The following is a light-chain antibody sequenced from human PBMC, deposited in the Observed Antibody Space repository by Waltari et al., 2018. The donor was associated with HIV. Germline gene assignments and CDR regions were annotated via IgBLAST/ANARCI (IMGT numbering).Light chain of an antibody. CDR2: RND. V-gene: IGLV1-47*01. J-gene: IGLJ1*01. CDR3: ASWDDFLPGHV. Sequence: QSVLTQSPSLSAHPGQTINNHCSGSRSNIGSNYVFWHQQVAGTAPNLLVHRNDQRPSGVSDRFSGFRLGTSASLAISGLRSEDEANYYCASWDDFLPGHVFGTGT. CDR1: RSNIGSNY.